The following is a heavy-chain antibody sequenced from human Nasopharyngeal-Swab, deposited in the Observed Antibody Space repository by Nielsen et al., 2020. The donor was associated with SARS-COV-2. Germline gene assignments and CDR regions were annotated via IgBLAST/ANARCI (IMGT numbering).Heavy chain of an antibody. J-gene: IGHJ2*01. CDR2: ISYDGSNK. CDR3: ASAHGGSYWYFDL. Sequence: GESLKISCAASGFTFSSYAMHWVRQAPGKGLEWVAVISYDGSNKYYADSVKGRFTISRDNSKNTLYLQMNSLRAEDTAVYYCASAHGGSYWYFDLWGRGTLATVSS. D-gene: IGHD4-23*01. CDR1: GFTFSSYA. V-gene: IGHV3-30-3*01.